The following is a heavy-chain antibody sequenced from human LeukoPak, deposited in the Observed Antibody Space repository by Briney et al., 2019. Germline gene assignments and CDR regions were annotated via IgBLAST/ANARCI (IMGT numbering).Heavy chain of an antibody. D-gene: IGHD4-11*01. CDR3: AKDAQRGFDYSNSLEY. CDR1: GFTYSHYG. CDR2: IWSDGTEK. Sequence: GGSLRLSCAASGFTYSHYGMHWVRQAPGKGLEWVAVIWSDGTEKYYGDAVKGRFTISRDNPRNTLYLQMNSLRGEDTAVYYCAKDAQRGFDYSNSLEYWGQGTLVTASS. V-gene: IGHV3-33*06. J-gene: IGHJ4*02.